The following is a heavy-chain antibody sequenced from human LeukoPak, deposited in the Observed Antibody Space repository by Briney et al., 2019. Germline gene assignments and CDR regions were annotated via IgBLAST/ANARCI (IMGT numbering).Heavy chain of an antibody. J-gene: IGHJ3*02. D-gene: IGHD5-12*01. V-gene: IGHV3-21*04. Sequence: GGSLRLSCAASGFTFSSYTMSWVRQAPGKGLEWVSSISSSSTYIYYADSVKGRFTISRDNSKNTLYLQMNSLRAEDTAVYYCARAHSGLGAFDIWGQGTMVTVSS. CDR2: ISSSSTYI. CDR3: ARAHSGLGAFDI. CDR1: GFTFSSYT.